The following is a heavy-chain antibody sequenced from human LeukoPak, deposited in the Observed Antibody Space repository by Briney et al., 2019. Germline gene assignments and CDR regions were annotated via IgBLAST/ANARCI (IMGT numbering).Heavy chain of an antibody. D-gene: IGHD3-9*01. V-gene: IGHV4-61*02. CDR1: GGSISSGSYY. CDR2: IYTSGST. Sequence: SETLSLTCTVSGGSISSGSYYWSWVRQPAGKGLEWIGRIYTSGSTNYNPSLKSRVTISVDTSKNEFTLKMRYVTAADTAVYYRARDQGEKSAYYDILTGYYAFDIWGQGTMVTVSS. CDR3: ARDQGEKSAYYDILTGYYAFDI. J-gene: IGHJ3*02.